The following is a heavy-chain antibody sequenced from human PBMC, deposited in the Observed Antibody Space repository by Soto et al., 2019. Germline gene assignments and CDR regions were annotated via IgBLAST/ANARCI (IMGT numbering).Heavy chain of an antibody. D-gene: IGHD7-27*01. CDR3: ARKLGRGPFDI. V-gene: IGHV4-59*08. J-gene: IGHJ3*02. CDR2: ISYTGSI. CDR1: GGSITTSY. Sequence: PSETLSLTCTVSGGSITTSYWTWIRQPPGKRLEWIGYISYTGSINYNPSLKTRVTISIDTSRDQFSLKLSSMTAADTAVYYCARKLGRGPFDIWGRGTMVTVSS.